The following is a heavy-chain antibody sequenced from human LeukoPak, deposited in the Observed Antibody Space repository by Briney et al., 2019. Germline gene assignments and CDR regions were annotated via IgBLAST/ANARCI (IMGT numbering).Heavy chain of an antibody. CDR2: ISGDGSST. J-gene: IGHJ5*02. Sequence: GGSLRLSCAASGFTFSSYWMHWVRQAPGKGLVWLSRISGDGSSTSYADAVKGRFTISRDNAKNTLYLQMNSLRVEDTAMYYCARPSVGFDPWGQGTLVTVSS. CDR3: ARPSVGFDP. CDR1: GFTFSSYW. V-gene: IGHV3-74*01.